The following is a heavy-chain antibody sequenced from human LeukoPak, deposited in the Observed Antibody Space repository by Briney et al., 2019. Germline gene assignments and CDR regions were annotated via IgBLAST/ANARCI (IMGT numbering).Heavy chain of an antibody. V-gene: IGHV1-18*01. J-gene: IGHJ5*02. CDR3: ARDGGYYDSSGYH. D-gene: IGHD3-22*01. CDR1: GYTFTSYG. CDR2: ISAYNGNT. Sequence: ASEKVSCKASGYTFTSYGISWVRQAPGRGLEWMGWISAYNGNTNNAQKLQGRVTTTTDTSTSTAYMELRSLRSDDTAVYYCARDGGYYDSSGYHWGQGTLVTVSS.